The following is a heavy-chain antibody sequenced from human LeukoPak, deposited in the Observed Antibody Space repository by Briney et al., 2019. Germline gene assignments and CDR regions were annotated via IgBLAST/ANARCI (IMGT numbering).Heavy chain of an antibody. CDR3: ARGGSVVTALDI. D-gene: IGHD2-21*02. V-gene: IGHV3-53*01. CDR1: GFSVSDNY. Sequence: GGSLRLTCAASGFSVSDNYMNWVRQAPGKGLEWVSVIYSGGSTYYADSVKGRFTISRDNSKNTLYLQMNSLRAEDTAVYYCARGGSVVTALDIWGQGTMVTVSS. J-gene: IGHJ3*02. CDR2: IYSGGST.